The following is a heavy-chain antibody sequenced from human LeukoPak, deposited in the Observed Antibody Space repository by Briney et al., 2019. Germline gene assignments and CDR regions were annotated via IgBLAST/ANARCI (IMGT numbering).Heavy chain of an antibody. D-gene: IGHD6-13*01. J-gene: IGHJ4*02. V-gene: IGHV3-23*01. CDR2: ISGNGGRT. CDR1: GFTFSNYA. Sequence: GGSLRLSCAVSGFTFSNYAMAWVRQAPGKGLEWVSAISGNGGRTYSADSVQGRFTISRDNSKNTVYLQMDNLRAEDSAMYYCAKAHSISWPYALDSWGQGTLVTVSS. CDR3: AKAHSISWPYALDS.